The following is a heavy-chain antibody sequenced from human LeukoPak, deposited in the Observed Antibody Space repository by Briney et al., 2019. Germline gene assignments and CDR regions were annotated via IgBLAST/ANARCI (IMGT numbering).Heavy chain of an antibody. J-gene: IGHJ4*02. CDR1: GYTFTGYY. CDR2: INPNSGGT. D-gene: IGHD6-13*01. V-gene: IGHV1-2*02. CDR3: ARSDRIAAAGSPPDY. Sequence: ASVKVSCKASGYTFTGYYMHWVLQAPGQGLEWMGWINPNSGGTNYAQKFQGRVTMTRDTSISTAYMELSRLRSDDTAVYYCARSDRIAAAGSPPDYWGQGTLVTVSS.